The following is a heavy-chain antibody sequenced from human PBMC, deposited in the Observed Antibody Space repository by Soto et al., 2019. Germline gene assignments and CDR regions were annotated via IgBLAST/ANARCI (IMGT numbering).Heavy chain of an antibody. V-gene: IGHV3-30-3*01. D-gene: IGHD3-3*01. CDR2: ISYDATNQ. J-gene: IGHJ4*02. Sequence: QVQLVESGGGVVQPGRSQRLSCTASGFIFSQYVMHWVRQAPGKGLEWVAIISYDATNQYYADSVRGRFTISRDNSNNTVYLQMNRLSAEDTAVYYCAREGVGPYDFWSGYYVHWGQGTLVTVSS. CDR1: GFIFSQYV. CDR3: AREGVGPYDFWSGYYVH.